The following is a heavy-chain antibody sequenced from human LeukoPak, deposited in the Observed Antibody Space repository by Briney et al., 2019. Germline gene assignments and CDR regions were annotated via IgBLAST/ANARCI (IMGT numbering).Heavy chain of an antibody. V-gene: IGHV3-23*01. J-gene: IGHJ4*02. Sequence: GGSLRLSCAASGFTFSYYAMSWVRQGPGRGLEWVAVVTGSGDSTSYADSVKGRFTISRDNSKNTVDLQMDSLRTEDTAVYYCADHKGSSWYSNSWGQGTLVTVSS. D-gene: IGHD6-13*01. CDR2: VTGSGDST. CDR1: GFTFSYYA. CDR3: ADHKGSSWYSNS.